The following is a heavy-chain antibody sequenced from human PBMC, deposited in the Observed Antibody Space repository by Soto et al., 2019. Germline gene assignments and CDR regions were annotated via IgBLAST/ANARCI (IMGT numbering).Heavy chain of an antibody. CDR1: GGSFSGYY. J-gene: IGHJ5*02. D-gene: IGHD3-3*01. Sequence: SETLSLTCAVYGGSFSGYYWSWIRQPPGKGLEWIGEINHSGSTNYNPSLKSRVTISVDTSKNQFSLKLSSVTAADTAVYYCAGYYDFWSGYSTGNWFDPWGQGTLVTVSS. V-gene: IGHV4-34*01. CDR3: AGYYDFWSGYSTGNWFDP. CDR2: INHSGST.